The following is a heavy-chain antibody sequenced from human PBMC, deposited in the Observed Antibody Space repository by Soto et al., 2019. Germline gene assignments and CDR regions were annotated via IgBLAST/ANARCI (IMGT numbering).Heavy chain of an antibody. CDR3: ASRPKSGSYHYYCVDV. V-gene: IGHV4-39*01. D-gene: IGHD1-26*01. Sequence: SETLSPTFTVSGGSISSIIYYWGWIRQPPGKGLEWIGNIYFSGSTYYHPSLKSQVTISVDTSKNQFSLKLSSVTAADTAVYYCASRPKSGSYHYYCVDVWGPGTTVTVSS. CDR1: GGSISSIIYY. CDR2: IYFSGST. J-gene: IGHJ6*02.